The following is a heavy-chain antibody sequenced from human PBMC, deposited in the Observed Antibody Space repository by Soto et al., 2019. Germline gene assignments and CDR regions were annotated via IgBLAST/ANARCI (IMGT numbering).Heavy chain of an antibody. D-gene: IGHD3-16*01. CDR2: ISPYSGNT. Sequence: QVQLVQSGDEVRKPGSSVKVSCKASGYIFVNYGIAWVRQAPGQGLEWMGWISPYSGNTHYASKVQGSLPMXTXPXXSTADMDLGSLTSDDTAVYYCAMVDNYVTPTPQDVWGQGTTVTVSS. J-gene: IGHJ6*02. CDR1: GYIFVNYG. V-gene: IGHV1-18*01. CDR3: AMVDNYVTPTPQDV.